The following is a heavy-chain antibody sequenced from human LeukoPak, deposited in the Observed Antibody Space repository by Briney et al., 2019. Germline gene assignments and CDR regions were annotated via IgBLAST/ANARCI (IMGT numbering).Heavy chain of an antibody. CDR3: ARDHTLRGGYNIIDY. Sequence: GSSVKVSCKASGGTFSSYAISWVRQAPGQGLEWMGGIIPIFGTANYAQKFQGRVTITADESTSTAYMELSSLRSEDTAVYYCARDHTLRGGYNIIDYWGQGTLVTVSS. CDR2: IIPIFGTA. CDR1: GGTFSSYA. V-gene: IGHV1-69*01. J-gene: IGHJ4*02. D-gene: IGHD5-24*01.